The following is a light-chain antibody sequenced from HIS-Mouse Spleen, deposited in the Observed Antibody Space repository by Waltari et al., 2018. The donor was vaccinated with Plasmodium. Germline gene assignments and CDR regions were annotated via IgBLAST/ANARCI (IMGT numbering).Light chain of an antibody. Sequence: QSALTQPASVSGSPGQSITISCTGTSSYVGGYNYVSWYQQHPGKDPKLMIYDVSNRPSGVCNRCSGSKSGNTASLTISGLQAEDEAEYYCSSYTSSSTLNYVFGTGTKVTVL. CDR1: SSYVGGYNY. V-gene: IGLV2-14*03. CDR2: DVS. CDR3: SSYTSSSTLNYV. J-gene: IGLJ1*01.